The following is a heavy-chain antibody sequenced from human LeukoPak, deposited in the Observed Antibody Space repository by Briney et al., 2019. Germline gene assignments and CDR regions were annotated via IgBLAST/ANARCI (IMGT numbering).Heavy chain of an antibody. V-gene: IGHV4-59*11. CDR3: AKATQWLAFDY. CDR1: GGSISSHY. D-gene: IGHD6-19*01. Sequence: SETLSLTCTVSGGSISSHYWSWIRQPPGKGLEWIRNIYNSGLTNYNPSLQSRVTISLDTSKNQFSLNLSSVTTADTAVYYCAKATQWLAFDYWGQGTLVTVSS. J-gene: IGHJ4*02. CDR2: IYNSGLT.